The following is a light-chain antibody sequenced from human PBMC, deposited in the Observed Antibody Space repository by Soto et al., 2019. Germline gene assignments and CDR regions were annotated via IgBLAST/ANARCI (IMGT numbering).Light chain of an antibody. J-gene: IGLJ3*02. Sequence: QSVLTQPPSASGSPGQSVTISCTGSSSDIGGYNYVSWYQQHPGKAPKLIIYEVSERPSGVPHRFSGSKSGNTASLTVSGLQAEDEADYYCSSYAGSNNFDVFGGGTKVTVL. CDR3: SSYAGSNNFDV. CDR2: EVS. V-gene: IGLV2-8*01. CDR1: SSDIGGYNY.